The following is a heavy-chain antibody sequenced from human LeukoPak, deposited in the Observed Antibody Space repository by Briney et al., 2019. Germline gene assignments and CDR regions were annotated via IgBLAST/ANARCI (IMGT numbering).Heavy chain of an antibody. CDR1: GGSISSSSYY. CDR3: ARESRVVGYDSIYTPADY. Sequence: SETLSLTCTVSGGSISSSSYYWGWIRQPPGKGLEWIGSIYYSGNTYYNPSLKSRVYISVDTSKNQFSLKLSSVTAADTAVYYCARESRVVGYDSIYTPADYWGQGTLVTVSS. J-gene: IGHJ4*02. D-gene: IGHD3-22*01. V-gene: IGHV4-39*02. CDR2: IYYSGNT.